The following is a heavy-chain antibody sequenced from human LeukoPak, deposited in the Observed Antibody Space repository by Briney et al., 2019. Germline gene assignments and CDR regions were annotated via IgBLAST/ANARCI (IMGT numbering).Heavy chain of an antibody. J-gene: IGHJ4*02. Sequence: SETLSLTCAVYGGSFSGYYWTWIRQPPGKGPEWIGEINHSGSTNYNPSLKSRVTISVDTSKNQFSLKLSSVTAADTAVYYCARVDTAMVIVDYWGQGTLVTVSS. CDR3: ARVDTAMVIVDY. D-gene: IGHD5-18*01. CDR1: GGSFSGYY. V-gene: IGHV4-34*01. CDR2: INHSGST.